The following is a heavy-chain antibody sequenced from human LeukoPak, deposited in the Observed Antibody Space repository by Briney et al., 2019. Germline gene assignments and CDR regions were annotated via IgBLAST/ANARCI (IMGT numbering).Heavy chain of an antibody. D-gene: IGHD4-11*01. CDR1: GYALTELS. CDR2: FDPEDGET. CDR3: ATVGPHDYIPVVDY. Sequence: ASVKVSCKVSGYALTELSMHWVRQAPGKGLEWMGGFDPEDGETIYAQKFQGRVTMTEDTSTDTAYMELSSLRSEDTAVYYCATVGPHDYIPVVDYWGQGTLVTVSS. J-gene: IGHJ4*02. V-gene: IGHV1-24*01.